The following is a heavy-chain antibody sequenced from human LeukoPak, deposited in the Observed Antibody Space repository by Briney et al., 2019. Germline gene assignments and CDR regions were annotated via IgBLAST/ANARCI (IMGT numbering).Heavy chain of an antibody. V-gene: IGHV3-48*02. J-gene: IGHJ4*02. CDR3: ASAVGI. Sequence: GGSLRLSCAASGFTFSSYSMNWVRQAPGEGLEWVSHITASGTAMFYADSVKGRFTISRDNAKNSLYLQMNSLGDEDTAVYYCASAVGIWGQGTLVTVSS. CDR1: GFTFSSYS. CDR2: ITASGTAM. D-gene: IGHD7-27*01.